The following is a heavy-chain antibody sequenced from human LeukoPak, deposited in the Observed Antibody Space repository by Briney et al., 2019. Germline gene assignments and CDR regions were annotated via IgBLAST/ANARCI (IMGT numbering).Heavy chain of an antibody. V-gene: IGHV1-18*01. CDR2: ISAYNGNT. D-gene: IGHD3-22*01. CDR1: GYTFTSYG. CDR3: ARGGYYYDSSGFLV. J-gene: IGHJ4*02. Sequence: ASVKVSCKASGYTFTSYGISWVRQAPGQGLEWMGWISAYNGNTNYAQTLQGRVTMTTDTSTSTAYMELRSLRSDDTAVYYCARGGYYYDSSGFLVWGQGTLVTVSS.